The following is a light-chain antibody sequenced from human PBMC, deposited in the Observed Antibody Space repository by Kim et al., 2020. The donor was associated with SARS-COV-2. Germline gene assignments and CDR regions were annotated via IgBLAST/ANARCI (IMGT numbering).Light chain of an antibody. V-gene: IGLV3-1*01. J-gene: IGLJ2*01. CDR2: QDT. CDR1: RLGQEY. Sequence: SYELTQPPSVSVSPGQTASITCSGARLGQEYLCWYQQKPGQSPEVVIYQDTKRPSGIPERFSGSNSGNTATLTISGTRDVDEADYYCQVWDSTTTVFGGETQLTVL. CDR3: QVWDSTTTV.